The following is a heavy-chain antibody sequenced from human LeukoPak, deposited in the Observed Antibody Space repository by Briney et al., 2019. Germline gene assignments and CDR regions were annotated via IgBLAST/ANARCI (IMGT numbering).Heavy chain of an antibody. CDR2: ISSVTSAI. CDR1: GLSISDYY. V-gene: IGHV3-11*01. D-gene: IGHD2-2*02. CDR3: VSTPAIRRLNF. Sequence: GSLRLSCAASGLSISDYYMSWIRQAPGEGLQWISYISSVTSAIHYADSMKGRFTMSRDNAKNSVYLQMNSLRTEDTAMYFCVSTPAIRRLNFWGQGTLVTVSS. J-gene: IGHJ4*02.